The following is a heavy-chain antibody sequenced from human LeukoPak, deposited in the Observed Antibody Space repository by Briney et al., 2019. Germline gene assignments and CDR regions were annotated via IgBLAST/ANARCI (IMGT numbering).Heavy chain of an antibody. CDR2: ISGSSSAI. CDR1: GFTFSNAW. CDR3: ATYSGYDRIFDY. D-gene: IGHD5-12*01. V-gene: IGHV3-48*01. J-gene: IGHJ4*02. Sequence: GGSLRLSCAASGFTFSNAWMSWVRQAPGKGLEWLSYISGSSSAINYADSVKGRFTISRDNAKNSLFLQMNSLRAEDTAVYYCATYSGYDRIFDYWGQGTLVTVSS.